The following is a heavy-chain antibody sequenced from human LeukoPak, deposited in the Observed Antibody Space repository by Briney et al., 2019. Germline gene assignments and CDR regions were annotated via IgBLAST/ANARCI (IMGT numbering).Heavy chain of an antibody. CDR1: GFTFTSDG. D-gene: IGHD3-3*01. CDR3: ANMAETYYNFWSGSYTTYYYYYMDV. V-gene: IGHV3-23*01. Sequence: GGSLRLSCAASGFTFTSDGMSWVRHAPGKGREWVSAISGRGGSTYYADSVRGRFTISRDNSKNTLYLQMNSLRAEDTAVYYCANMAETYYNFWSGSYTTYYYYYMDVWGKGTTVTVSS. CDR2: ISGRGGST. J-gene: IGHJ6*03.